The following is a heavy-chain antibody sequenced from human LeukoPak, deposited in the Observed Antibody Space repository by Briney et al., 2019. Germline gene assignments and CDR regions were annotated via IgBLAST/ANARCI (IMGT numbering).Heavy chain of an antibody. V-gene: IGHV1-18*01. Sequence: ASVKVSCKASGYTFTSYGISWVRQAPGQGLEWMGWISAYNGNTNYAQKLQGRVTMTTDTSTRTAYMELRSLRSDDTAVYYCARAPPITMVRGVISAFTNWFDPWGQGTLITVSS. CDR1: GYTFTSYG. CDR2: ISAYNGNT. CDR3: ARAPPITMVRGVISAFTNWFDP. J-gene: IGHJ5*02. D-gene: IGHD3-10*01.